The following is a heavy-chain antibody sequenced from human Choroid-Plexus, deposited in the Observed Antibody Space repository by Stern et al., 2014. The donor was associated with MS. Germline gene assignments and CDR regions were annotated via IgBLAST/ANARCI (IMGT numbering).Heavy chain of an antibody. D-gene: IGHD3-3*01. Sequence: VQLVESGAEVKKLGASVKVSCKTSGYIFTGYYIHWVRQAPGQGLEWMAWINPNTGGTKYAKKFQGRVTMSRDTSISTAYVELSSLTSDDTAVYYCARDQRGITIFGVVTDYYYLGMDVWGQGTTVTVSS. CDR2: INPNTGGT. CDR1: GYIFTGYY. V-gene: IGHV1-2*02. J-gene: IGHJ6*02. CDR3: ARDQRGITIFGVVTDYYYLGMDV.